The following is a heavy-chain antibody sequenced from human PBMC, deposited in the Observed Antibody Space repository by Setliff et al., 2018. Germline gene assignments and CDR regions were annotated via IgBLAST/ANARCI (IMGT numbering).Heavy chain of an antibody. D-gene: IGHD3-10*01. Sequence: PSETLSLTCAVSGGSISSSNWWSWVRQPPGKGLEWIGEIYHSGSTGYNPSLKSRVTISVDKSKNQFSLRLSSVTAADTAVYYCARSRGQKSFDYWVPETLLVTVSS. CDR1: GGSISSSNW. J-gene: IGHJ4*03. CDR3: ARSRGQKSFDY. V-gene: IGHV4-4*02. CDR2: IYHSGST.